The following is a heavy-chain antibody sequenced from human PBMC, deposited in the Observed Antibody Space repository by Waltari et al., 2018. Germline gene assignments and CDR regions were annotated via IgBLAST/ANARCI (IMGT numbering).Heavy chain of an antibody. Sequence: QVQLVQSGAEVKKPGSSVKVSCKASGGTFSSYAISWVRQAPGQGLEWMGGIIPIFGTANYAQKFQGRVTITADESTSTAYMELSSLRSEDTAVYYCAREGSSSSGGYYYYYYYMDVWGKGTTVTVSS. D-gene: IGHD6-6*01. CDR2: IIPIFGTA. V-gene: IGHV1-69*12. J-gene: IGHJ6*03. CDR3: AREGSSSSGGYYYYYYYMDV. CDR1: GGTFSSYA.